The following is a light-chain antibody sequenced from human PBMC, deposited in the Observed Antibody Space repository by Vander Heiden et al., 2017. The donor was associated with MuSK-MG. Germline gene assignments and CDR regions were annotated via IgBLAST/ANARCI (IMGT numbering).Light chain of an antibody. Sequence: ETVFTQSPGTLSLSTGARATLSCRASQGVRSSYLARSQKKPGQAPRRLMYGASSRATGIPDRINGRGSGTAFTLTISRLEPEAFAVNHCLQAGTYRYTLGQRTKLELK. CDR3: LQAGTYRYT. V-gene: IGKV3-20*01. CDR1: QGVRSSY. CDR2: GAS. J-gene: IGKJ2*01.